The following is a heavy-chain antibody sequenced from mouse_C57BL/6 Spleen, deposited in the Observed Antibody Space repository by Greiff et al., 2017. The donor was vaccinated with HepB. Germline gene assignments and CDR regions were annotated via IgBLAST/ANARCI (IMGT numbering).Heavy chain of an antibody. CDR1: GYTFTSYW. V-gene: IGHV1-50*01. Sequence: QVQLQQPGAELVKPGASVKLSCKASGYTFTSYWMQWVKQRPGQGLEWIGEIDPSDSYTNYNQKFKGEATLTVDTSSSTAYMQLSSLTSEDSAVYYWARGYSNPPYFDYWGQGTTLTVSS. CDR2: IDPSDSYT. J-gene: IGHJ2*01. CDR3: ARGYSNPPYFDY. D-gene: IGHD2-5*01.